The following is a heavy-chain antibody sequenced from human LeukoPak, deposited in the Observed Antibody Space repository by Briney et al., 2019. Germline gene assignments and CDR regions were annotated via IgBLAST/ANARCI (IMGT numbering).Heavy chain of an antibody. CDR2: ISSSGSTI. V-gene: IGHV3-48*03. CDR1: GFTFSSYE. Sequence: GGSLRLSCAASGFTFSSYEMNWVRQAPGKGLEWVSYISSSGSTIYYADSVKGRFTISRDNSKNTLYLQMNSLRAEDTAVYYCAKGAAAWDYGMDVWGQGTTVTVSS. J-gene: IGHJ6*02. D-gene: IGHD2-2*01. CDR3: AKGAAAWDYGMDV.